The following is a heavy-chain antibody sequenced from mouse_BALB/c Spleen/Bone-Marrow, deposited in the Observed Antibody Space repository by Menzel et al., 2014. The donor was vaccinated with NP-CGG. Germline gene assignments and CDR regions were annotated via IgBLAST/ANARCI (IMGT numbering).Heavy chain of an antibody. CDR1: GFTFNANA. J-gene: IGHJ3*01. V-gene: IGHV10S3*01. CDR2: IRRESNNYAT. D-gene: IGHD2-2*01. Sequence: VKVVESGGGLVQPKGSLRLSCAAPGFTFNANAMNWVRQAPGKGLEWVARIRRESNNYATYYADSVKDRFTISRDDSRSMLYLQMNNLKTEDTAMYYCVGYPFAYWGQGTLVTVSA. CDR3: VGYPFAY.